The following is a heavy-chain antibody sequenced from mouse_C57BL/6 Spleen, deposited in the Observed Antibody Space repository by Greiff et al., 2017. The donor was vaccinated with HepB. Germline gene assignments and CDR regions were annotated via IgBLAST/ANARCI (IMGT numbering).Heavy chain of an antibody. CDR3: AIHGYYAMDY. Sequence: EVQRVESGGGLVKPGGSLKLSCAASGFTFSSYTMSWVRQTPEKRLEWVATISGGGGNTYYPDSVKGRFTISRDNAKNTLYLQMSSLRSEDTALYYCAIHGYYAMDYWGQGTSVTVSS. CDR1: GFTFSSYT. J-gene: IGHJ4*01. V-gene: IGHV5-9*01. CDR2: ISGGGGNT.